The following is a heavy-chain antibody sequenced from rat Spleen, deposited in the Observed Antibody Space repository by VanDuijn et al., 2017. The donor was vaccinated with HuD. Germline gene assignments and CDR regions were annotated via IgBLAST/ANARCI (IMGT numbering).Heavy chain of an antibody. CDR1: GFTFSDYY. V-gene: IGHV5-22*01. Sequence: EVQLVESGGGLVQPGRSLKLSCAASGFTFSDYYMAWVRQAPKKGLEWVASISYEGSSTYYGDSVKGRFTISRDNAKSTLYLQMNSLRSEDTATYYCARLSTGTGIAASLDYWGQGFMVTVSS. D-gene: IGHD1-2*01. CDR2: ISYEGSST. J-gene: IGHJ2*01. CDR3: ARLSTGTGIAASLDY.